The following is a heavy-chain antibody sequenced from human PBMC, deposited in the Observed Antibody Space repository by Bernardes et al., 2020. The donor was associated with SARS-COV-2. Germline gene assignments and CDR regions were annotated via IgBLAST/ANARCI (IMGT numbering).Heavy chain of an antibody. V-gene: IGHV3-30*02. D-gene: IGHD6-19*01. CDR3: ARERAHSTGWSYSFDY. Sequence: GGSLDPSGPPLGSPSILLVMHWSPQAPAKGRGWVPLIHFTGLTTYYSDSVKGRFTISRDNSRKTLFLQMNSLRIDDTAVYYCARERAHSTGWSYSFDYWGQGALVTVSS. CDR2: IHFTGLTT. J-gene: IGHJ4*02. CDR1: GSPSILLV.